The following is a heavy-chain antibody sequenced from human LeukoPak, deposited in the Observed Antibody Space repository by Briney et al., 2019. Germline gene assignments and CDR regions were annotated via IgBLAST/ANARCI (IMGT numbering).Heavy chain of an antibody. J-gene: IGHJ3*02. V-gene: IGHV1-2*02. Sequence: ASVKVSCKASGYTFTGYYMHWVRQAPGQGLEWMGWINPNSGGTNYAQKFQGGVTMTRDTSISTAYMELSRLRSDDTAVYYCARKQQLFSSPDAFDIWGQGTMVTVSS. CDR2: INPNSGGT. CDR3: ARKQQLFSSPDAFDI. D-gene: IGHD6-13*01. CDR1: GYTFTGYY.